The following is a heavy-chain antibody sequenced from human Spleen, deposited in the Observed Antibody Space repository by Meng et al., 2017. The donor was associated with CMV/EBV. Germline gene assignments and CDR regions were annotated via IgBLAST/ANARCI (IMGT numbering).Heavy chain of an antibody. CDR2: ISYDGSNK. D-gene: IGHD1-26*01. J-gene: IGHJ4*02. Sequence: GESLKISCAASGFTFSSYAMHWVRQAPGKGLEWVAVISYDGSNKYYADSVKGRFTISRDNSKNTLYLQMNSLRAEDTAVYYCARALLGRIVGDSVGGYWGQGTLVTVSS. CDR1: GFTFSSYA. CDR3: ARALLGRIVGDSVGGY. V-gene: IGHV3-30*04.